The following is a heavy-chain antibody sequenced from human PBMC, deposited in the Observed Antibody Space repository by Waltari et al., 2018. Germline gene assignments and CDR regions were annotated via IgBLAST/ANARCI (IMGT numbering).Heavy chain of an antibody. CDR2: FVPEDGET. CDR1: GYTLTELS. Sequence: QVQLVQSGAEVKKPGASVKVSCKVSGYTLTELSMHWVRQAPGKGLEWMGGFVPEDGETIYAQKFQGRVTMTEDTSTDTAYMELSSLRSEDTAVYYCATDSGGSAYSWSYSCDYWGQGTLVTVSS. CDR3: ATDSGGSAYSWSYSCDY. V-gene: IGHV1-24*01. J-gene: IGHJ4*02. D-gene: IGHD1-26*01.